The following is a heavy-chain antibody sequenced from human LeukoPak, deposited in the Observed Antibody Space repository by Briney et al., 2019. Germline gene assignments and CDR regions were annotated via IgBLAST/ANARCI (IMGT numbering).Heavy chain of an antibody. Sequence: ASVKVSCKASGYDCINYGISWVRQAPGQGLEWMGWRSIYNGNTDYKLQGRVTMTTDTSTNTAYTEVRSLRSDDTAVYYCARGGPFPSSSSSREYYLDYWGQGTLVTVSS. V-gene: IGHV1-18*01. D-gene: IGHD6-6*01. CDR1: GYDCINYG. CDR2: RSIYNGNT. J-gene: IGHJ4*02. CDR3: ARGGPFPSSSSSREYYLDY.